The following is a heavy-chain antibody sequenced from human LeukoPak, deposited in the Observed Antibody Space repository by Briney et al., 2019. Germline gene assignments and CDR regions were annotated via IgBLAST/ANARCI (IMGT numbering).Heavy chain of an antibody. Sequence: GGSLRLSCAASGFTFSTYAMTWVRQAPGKGLEWVSLISGTGGSTYYADSVKGRFTISRDNSKNTLYLQMNSLRAEDTAVYYCAKVPLGSGYQDAFDIWGQGTMVTVSS. CDR3: AKVPLGSGYQDAFDI. V-gene: IGHV3-23*01. D-gene: IGHD3-22*01. CDR1: GFTFSTYA. CDR2: ISGTGGST. J-gene: IGHJ3*02.